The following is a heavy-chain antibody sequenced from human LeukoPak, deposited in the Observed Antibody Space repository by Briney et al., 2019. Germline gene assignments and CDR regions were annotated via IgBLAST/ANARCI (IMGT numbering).Heavy chain of an antibody. CDR3: ARSSYYYDSSGYTRSNFDY. CDR1: GFTFSSYA. CDR2: ISGSGDNT. J-gene: IGHJ4*02. D-gene: IGHD3-22*01. V-gene: IGHV3-23*01. Sequence: GGSLRLSCAASGFTFSSYAMSWVRQAPGKGLEWVSGISGSGDNTYYADSVKGRFTISRDNSKNTLYLQMNSLRAEDTAVYYCARSSYYYDSSGYTRSNFDYWGQGTLVTVSS.